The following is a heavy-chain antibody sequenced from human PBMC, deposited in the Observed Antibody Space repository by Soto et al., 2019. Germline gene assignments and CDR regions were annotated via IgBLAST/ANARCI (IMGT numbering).Heavy chain of an antibody. CDR2: IYHSGST. Sequence: SETLSLTCAVSGGSISSGGYSWSWIRQPPGKGLEWIGYIYHSGSTYYNPSLKSRVTISVDRSKNQFSLKLSSVTAADTAVYSCARALWGPAGHINWFDPWGQGTLVTVSS. D-gene: IGHD2-2*01. V-gene: IGHV4-30-2*01. CDR1: GGSISSGGYS. CDR3: ARALWGPAGHINWFDP. J-gene: IGHJ5*02.